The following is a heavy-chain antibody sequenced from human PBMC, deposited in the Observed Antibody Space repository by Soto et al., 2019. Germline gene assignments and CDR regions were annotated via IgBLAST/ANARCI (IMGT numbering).Heavy chain of an antibody. CDR3: AKHAEYQLVSWFDH. V-gene: IGHV3-23*01. Sequence: EVQLLESGGGLVQPGGSLRLSCAVSGFSFSTYAMSWVRQAPGKGLEWVSGISAGGGNTYYADSVRGRFTISRDNAKDTLYLQITRVRAEDTAFYYCAKHAEYQLVSWFDHWGQGTMVTVSS. CDR1: GFSFSTYA. CDR2: ISAGGGNT. J-gene: IGHJ5*02. D-gene: IGHD2-2*01.